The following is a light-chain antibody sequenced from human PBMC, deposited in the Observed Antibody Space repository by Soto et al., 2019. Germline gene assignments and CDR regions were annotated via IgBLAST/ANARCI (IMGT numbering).Light chain of an antibody. J-gene: IGKJ1*01. CDR2: DAS. V-gene: IGKV3-11*01. Sequence: EIVLTQSPATLSLSAGERATLSCRASQSVNNYLGWYQQKPGQAPRLLIYDASNRATGIPARFSGSGSGTDFTLTISNVEPEDFAVYYCQQRSTNWRWTFGQGTEVDIK. CDR3: QQRSTNWRWT. CDR1: QSVNNY.